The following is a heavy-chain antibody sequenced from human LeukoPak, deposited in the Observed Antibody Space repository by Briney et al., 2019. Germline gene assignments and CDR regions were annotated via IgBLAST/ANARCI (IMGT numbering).Heavy chain of an antibody. V-gene: IGHV4-4*07. D-gene: IGHD3-22*01. Sequence: SETLSLTCTVSGGSISSYYWSWIRQPAGKGLEWIGRIYTSGSINYNPSLKSRVTMSVDTSKNQFSLKLSSVTAADTAVYYCARELYYYDSSGFDYWGQGTLVAVSS. J-gene: IGHJ4*02. CDR2: IYTSGSI. CDR3: ARELYYYDSSGFDY. CDR1: GGSISSYY.